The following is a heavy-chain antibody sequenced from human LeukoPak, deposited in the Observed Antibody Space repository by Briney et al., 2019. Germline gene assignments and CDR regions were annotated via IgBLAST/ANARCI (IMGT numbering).Heavy chain of an antibody. J-gene: IGHJ4*02. CDR1: GGSITPYY. Sequence: SETLSLTCTVSGGSITPYYWSWIRQPPGKGLEWIAYISYSGGSNYSPSLKSRVTMSVDTSKNQFSLKLNSVTAADTAVYYCARPALWFGESLFDYWGQGTLVTVSS. CDR2: ISYSGGS. V-gene: IGHV4-59*13. D-gene: IGHD3-10*01. CDR3: ARPALWFGESLFDY.